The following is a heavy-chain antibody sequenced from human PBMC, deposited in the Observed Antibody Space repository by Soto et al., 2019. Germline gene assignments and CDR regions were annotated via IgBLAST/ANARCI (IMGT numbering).Heavy chain of an antibody. J-gene: IGHJ5*02. Sequence: QVQLQESGPGLVKPSQTLSLTCTVSGDSISSNNNYWNWIRQPPGEGLEWIGFISYSGTTSYSPSLKRRVAISLDTSKNQFSLSLSSVTAADTAVYYCARGRGYSYGLDPWGQGTLVTVSS. CDR1: GDSISSNNNY. D-gene: IGHD5-18*01. V-gene: IGHV4-30-4*01. CDR2: ISYSGTT. CDR3: ARGRGYSYGLDP.